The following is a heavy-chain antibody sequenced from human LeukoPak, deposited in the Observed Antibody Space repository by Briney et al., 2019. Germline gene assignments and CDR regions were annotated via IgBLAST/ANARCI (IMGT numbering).Heavy chain of an antibody. D-gene: IGHD6-19*01. J-gene: IGHJ4*02. CDR3: ARSPKAVEFGY. CDR2: INPNSGGT. CDR1: GYTFTGYY. Sequence: GPVKVSCKASGYTFTGYYMHWVRQAPGQGLEWMGWINPNSGGTNYAQKFQGRVTMTRDTSISTAYMELSRLRSDDTAVYYCARSPKAVEFGYWGQGTLVTVSS. V-gene: IGHV1-2*02.